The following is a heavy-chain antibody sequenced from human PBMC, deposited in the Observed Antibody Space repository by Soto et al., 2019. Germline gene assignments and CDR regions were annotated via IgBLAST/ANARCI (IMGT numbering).Heavy chain of an antibody. D-gene: IGHD1-26*01. Sequence: GGSLRLSCAASGFVLSSYSMSWVRQAPGKGLEWVSDIGTGARKRYYADSVKGRFIISRDNSRNTLFLQMDGLRAEDTAVYFCAKDREPDGRWDIDYWGQGTLVTVSS. CDR2: IGTGARKR. CDR3: AKDREPDGRWDIDY. CDR1: GFVLSSYS. J-gene: IGHJ4*02. V-gene: IGHV3-48*01.